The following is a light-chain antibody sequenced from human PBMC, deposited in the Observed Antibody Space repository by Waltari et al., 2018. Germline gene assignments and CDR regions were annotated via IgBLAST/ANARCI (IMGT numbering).Light chain of an antibody. CDR1: DIGIKS. J-gene: IGLJ1*01. Sequence: SYVLTQPPSVSVAPGKTARITCGGDDIGIKSVQWYQQKPGQAPVLVNYYDSYRPSVIPGLFSGSSSANTATLTINRFEAGDEADYYCQVWDTSLDLGVFGTGTKVTVL. V-gene: IGLV3-21*04. CDR3: QVWDTSLDLGV. CDR2: YDS.